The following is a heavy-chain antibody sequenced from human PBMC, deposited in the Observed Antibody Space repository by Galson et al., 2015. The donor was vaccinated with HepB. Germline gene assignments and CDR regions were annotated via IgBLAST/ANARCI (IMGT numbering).Heavy chain of an antibody. Sequence: SLRLSCAASGFTFSSYAMSWVRQAPGKGLEWVSAISGSGGSTYYADSVKGRFTISRDNSKNTLYLQMNSLRAEDTAVYYCAKENYYYGSSGYYRLLDYWGQGTLVTVSS. CDR3: AKENYYYGSSGYYRLLDY. CDR1: GFTFSSYA. V-gene: IGHV3-23*01. J-gene: IGHJ4*02. D-gene: IGHD3-22*01. CDR2: ISGSGGST.